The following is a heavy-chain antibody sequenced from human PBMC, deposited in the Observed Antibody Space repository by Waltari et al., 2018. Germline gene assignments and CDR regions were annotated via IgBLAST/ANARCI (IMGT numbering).Heavy chain of an antibody. CDR1: GFTVDDYG. CDR2: INWKGDKV. CDR3: ARGGDSSWPR. V-gene: IGHV3-20*04. D-gene: IGHD3-22*01. J-gene: IGHJ4*02. Sequence: VESGGGVIRPGGSLRLSWGASGFTVDDYGMSWVRQGPGKGLEWIAGINWKGDKVAYGDAVRGRFIISRDNAKNLLYLQMNTVGLDDTALYYCARGGDSSWPRWGQGTLVTVSA.